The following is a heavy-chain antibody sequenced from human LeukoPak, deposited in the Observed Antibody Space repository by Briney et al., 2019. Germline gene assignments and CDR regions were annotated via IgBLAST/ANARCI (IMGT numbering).Heavy chain of an antibody. CDR1: GFTVSSNY. V-gene: IGHV3-7*01. D-gene: IGHD2-8*01. CDR2: IKEDGGGG. CDR3: ATRYCTISACRASSYKSFDV. J-gene: IGHJ6*04. Sequence: GGSLRLSWAASGFTVSSNYMNWVRQASGKGLEWVANIKEDGGGGYYVDSVGGRFTVSRDKAKNSLYLQLTSLRAEDTAVYYCATRYCTISACRASSYKSFDVWGKGTTVTVSS.